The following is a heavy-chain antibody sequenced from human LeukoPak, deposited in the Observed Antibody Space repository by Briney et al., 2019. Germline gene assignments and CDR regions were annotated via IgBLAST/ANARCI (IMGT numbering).Heavy chain of an antibody. CDR3: ARDPYNYDRSGYKLDSYFDY. Sequence: GGSLRLSCTVSGFTFSNYWMSWVRQAPGKGLEWVANIEQHGSEKWYVDSVKGRFTISRDNAKNSLYLQMNSLGAEDTAVYYCARDPYNYDRSGYKLDSYFDYWGQGTLVTVSS. J-gene: IGHJ4*02. CDR1: GFTFSNYW. V-gene: IGHV3-7*01. CDR2: IEQHGSEK. D-gene: IGHD3-22*01.